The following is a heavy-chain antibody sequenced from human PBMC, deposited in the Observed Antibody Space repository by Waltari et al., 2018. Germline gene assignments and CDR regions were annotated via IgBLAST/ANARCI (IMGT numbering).Heavy chain of an antibody. J-gene: IGHJ4*02. CDR2: ISNDGIKQ. V-gene: IGHV3-30*18. CDR1: GFRFTYDG. Sequence: QVQLVESGGGVVQPGGSLKLFCAASGFRFTYDGMHWVRQAPGKGLEWVTFISNDGIKQFYADSVKGRFTVSRDISKNTLYLQMNSLRPEDTAVYYCVKDRFTKWSFDYWGQGTLVTVSS. CDR3: VKDRFTKWSFDY. D-gene: IGHD2-15*01.